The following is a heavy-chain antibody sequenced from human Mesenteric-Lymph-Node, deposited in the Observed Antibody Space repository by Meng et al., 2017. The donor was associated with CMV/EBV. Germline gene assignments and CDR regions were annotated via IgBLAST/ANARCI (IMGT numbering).Heavy chain of an antibody. J-gene: IGHJ4*02. V-gene: IGHV4-39*07. CDR1: GGSISSGSYY. D-gene: IGHD3-22*01. Sequence: SETLSLTCTVSGGSISSGSYYWGWIRQPPGKGLEWIGTIYYSGSTYYNPSLKSRVTISVETSKNQFSLKLNSVTAADTAVYYCARAYDSSGYYYPTPLDYWGQGTLVTVSS. CDR2: IYYSGST. CDR3: ARAYDSSGYYYPTPLDY.